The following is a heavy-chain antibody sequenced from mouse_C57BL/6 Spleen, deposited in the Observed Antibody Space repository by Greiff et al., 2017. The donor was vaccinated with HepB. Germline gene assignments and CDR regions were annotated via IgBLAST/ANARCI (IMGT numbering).Heavy chain of an antibody. Sequence: VQLKQSGPVLVKPGASVKMSCKASGYTFTDYYMNWVKQSHGKSLEWIGVINPYNGGTSYNQKFKGKATLTVDKSSSTAYMELNSLTSEDSVVYYCARTQGGYAMDYWGQGTSVTVSS. V-gene: IGHV1-19*01. D-gene: IGHD1-1*02. CDR3: ARTQGGYAMDY. J-gene: IGHJ4*01. CDR1: GYTFTDYY. CDR2: INPYNGGT.